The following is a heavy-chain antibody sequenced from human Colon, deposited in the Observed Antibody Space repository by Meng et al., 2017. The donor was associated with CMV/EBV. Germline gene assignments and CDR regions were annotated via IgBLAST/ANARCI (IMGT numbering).Heavy chain of an antibody. Sequence: GESLKISCAASGFIFSDYWMSWVRQAPGKGLEWVANINQGGGETYYVDSVKGRFPISRDNAKNSLYLQLNSLRAEDTAVYYCATGKAVAGKSYYYYGMDLWGQGTTVTVSS. CDR2: INQGGGET. D-gene: IGHD6-19*01. CDR1: GFIFSDYW. V-gene: IGHV3-7*01. CDR3: ATGKAVAGKSYYYYGMDL. J-gene: IGHJ6*02.